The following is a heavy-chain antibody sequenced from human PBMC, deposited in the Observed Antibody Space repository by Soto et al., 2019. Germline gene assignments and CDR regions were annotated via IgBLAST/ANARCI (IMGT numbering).Heavy chain of an antibody. J-gene: IGHJ6*02. CDR1: GFTFNNFG. CDR3: AKDRQGPKNGMDV. V-gene: IGHV3-30*18. Sequence: VGSLRLSCAASGFTFNNFGIHWVRQAPGKGLEWVAVISYDGSIKYYEDSVKGRFTISRDNSKNTLYLQMNSLRAEDTAVYYCAKDRQGPKNGMDVWGQGTTVTVSS. CDR2: ISYDGSIK.